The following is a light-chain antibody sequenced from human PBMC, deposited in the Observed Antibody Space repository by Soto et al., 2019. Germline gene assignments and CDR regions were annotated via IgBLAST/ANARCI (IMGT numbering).Light chain of an antibody. J-gene: IGLJ1*01. CDR3: QVWHRRSDHYV. V-gene: IGLV3-21*02. CDR1: NIGNIN. CDR2: NDD. Sequence: YELTQPPSVSVAPGQTATITCGGDNIGNINVHWYQQRPGQAPILVVYNDDDRPSGIPARFSGSNSGNTATLTISRVEAGDEADYYCQVWHRRSDHYVFGTGTKVTVL.